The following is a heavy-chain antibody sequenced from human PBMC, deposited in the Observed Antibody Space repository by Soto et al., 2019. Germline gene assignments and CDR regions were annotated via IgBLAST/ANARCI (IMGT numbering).Heavy chain of an antibody. V-gene: IGHV4-59*08. Sequence: PSETLSLTCTVSGGSISSYYWSWTRQPPGKGLEWIGYIYYSGSTNYNPSLKSRVTISVDTSKNQFSLKLSSVTAADTAVYYCARLEVGSNYYYYYMDVWGKGTTVTISS. J-gene: IGHJ6*03. CDR1: GGSISSYY. CDR3: ARLEVGSNYYYYYMDV. CDR2: IYYSGST. D-gene: IGHD1-26*01.